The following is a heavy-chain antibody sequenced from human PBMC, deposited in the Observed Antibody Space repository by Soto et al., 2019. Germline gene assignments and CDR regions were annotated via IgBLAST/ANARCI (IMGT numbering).Heavy chain of an antibody. CDR3: ARVGYSYGLYYYYGMDV. CDR1: GYIFTSYY. V-gene: IGHV1-8*01. J-gene: IGHJ6*02. D-gene: IGHD5-18*01. CDR2: MNPNSGNT. Sequence: ASVKVSCKAVGYIFTSYYIHWVRQAPGQGLEWMGWMNPNSGNTGYAQKFQGRVTMTRNTSISTAYMELSSLRSEDTAVYYCARVGYSYGLYYYYGMDVWGQGTTVTVSS.